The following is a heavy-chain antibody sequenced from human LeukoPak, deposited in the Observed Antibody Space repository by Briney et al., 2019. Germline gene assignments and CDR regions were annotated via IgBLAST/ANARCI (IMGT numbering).Heavy chain of an antibody. V-gene: IGHV4-59*01. CDR1: GGSISSYY. CDR3: ARGKGTMLGSWFDP. CDR2: IYYSGST. Sequence: SETLSLTCTVSGGSISSYYWSWIRQPPGKGLEWIGYIYYSGSTNYNPSLKSRVTISVDTSKNQFSLKLSSVTAADTAVYYCARGKGTMLGSWFDPWGQGTLVTVSS. D-gene: IGHD3-10*01. J-gene: IGHJ5*02.